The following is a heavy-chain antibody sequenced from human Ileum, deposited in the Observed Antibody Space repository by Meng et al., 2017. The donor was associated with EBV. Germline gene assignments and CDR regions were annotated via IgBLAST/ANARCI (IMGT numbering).Heavy chain of an antibody. V-gene: IGHV7-4-1*02. CDR2: INTNTGKP. Sequence: QVQLVQSGSELKKPGAAAKVSCKAYGYIFTSDAINLVRQTPGPGLEWMGWINTNTGKPMYAQGFTGRFVFSLDNSINTAYLQINSLQSDDTAVYYCARGSNWFDRWGQGTLVTVSS. CDR3: ARGSNWFDR. J-gene: IGHJ5*02. CDR1: GYIFTSDA.